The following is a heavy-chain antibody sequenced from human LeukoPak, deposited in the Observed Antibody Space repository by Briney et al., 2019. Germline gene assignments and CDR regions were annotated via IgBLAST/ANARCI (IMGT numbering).Heavy chain of an antibody. CDR1: GFTFSSYA. CDR2: ISGSGVST. J-gene: IGHJ4*02. V-gene: IGHV3-23*01. D-gene: IGHD5-24*01. CDR3: AKAGDAWGYNSPLGGRFDY. Sequence: GGSLRLSCAASGFTFSSYAMSWVRQAPGRGLEWVSAISGSGVSTYYADPVKGRFTISRDNSKNWLYLQMNSLRAGDTAVYYCAKAGDAWGYNSPLGGRFDYWGQGTLVTVSS.